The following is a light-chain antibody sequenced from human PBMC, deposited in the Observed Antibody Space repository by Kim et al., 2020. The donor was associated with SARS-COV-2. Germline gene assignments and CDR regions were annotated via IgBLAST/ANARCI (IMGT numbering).Light chain of an antibody. CDR3: TSRDSSGNHLV. Sequence: GRKVSNKCQECNLSSHSANWYQPKAAMAAVVVNPGKNNRTPGIPERFSGSPSGNPASLTISGAQAEDEAYYYCTSRDSSGNHLVFGGGTQLTVL. CDR1: NLSSHS. CDR2: GKN. V-gene: IGLV3-19*01. J-gene: IGLJ2*01.